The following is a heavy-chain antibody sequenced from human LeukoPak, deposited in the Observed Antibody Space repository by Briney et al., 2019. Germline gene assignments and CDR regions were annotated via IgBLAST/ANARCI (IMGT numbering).Heavy chain of an antibody. CDR2: ISYGGST. CDR3: ARGIFGMVPNAFDL. D-gene: IGHD3-3*01. Sequence: SETLSLTCTVSGGSISSYYWTWIRQPPGRGLEWVGYISYGGSTNYNPFLKSRVTISVDTSTNQFSLKLSSVTAADTAVYYCARGIFGMVPNAFDLWGRGTMVTVSS. J-gene: IGHJ3*01. V-gene: IGHV4-59*01. CDR1: GGSISSYY.